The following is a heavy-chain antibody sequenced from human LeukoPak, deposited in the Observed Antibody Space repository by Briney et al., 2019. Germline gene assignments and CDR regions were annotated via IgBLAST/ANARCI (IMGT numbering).Heavy chain of an antibody. J-gene: IGHJ4*02. D-gene: IGHD1-20*01. CDR1: GFTFSSYW. CDR2: IKQGGSEK. V-gene: IGHV3-7*01. CDR3: ARDGYTWNYFDY. Sequence: GGTLTLSCAASGFTFSSYWMSWLRQAPGKGLEWVANIKQGGSEKYYVDSGKGRFTISRANAKNSLYLQMNSLRADDRAVYYCARDGYTWNYFDYWGQGTLVTVSS.